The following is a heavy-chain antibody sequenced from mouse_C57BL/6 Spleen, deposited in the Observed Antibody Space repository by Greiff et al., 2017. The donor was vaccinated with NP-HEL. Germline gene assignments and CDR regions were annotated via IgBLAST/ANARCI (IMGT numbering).Heavy chain of an antibody. CDR2: IDPSDSYT. J-gene: IGHJ3*01. Sequence: QVQLQQPGAELVMPGASVKLSCKASGYTFTSYWMHWVKQRPGQGLEWIGEIDPSDSYTNYNQKFKGKSTLTVDKSSSTAYMQRSSLTSEDSAVYYCARGVIGGSRSFAYWGQGTLVTVSA. CDR3: ARGVIGGSRSFAY. CDR1: GYTFTSYW. V-gene: IGHV1-69*01. D-gene: IGHD1-1*01.